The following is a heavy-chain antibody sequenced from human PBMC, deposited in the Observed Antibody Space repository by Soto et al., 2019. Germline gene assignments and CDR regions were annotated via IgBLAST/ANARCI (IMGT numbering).Heavy chain of an antibody. CDR2: IYYSGST. CDR3: ARADGAAAGPVFDY. CDR1: GGSISSSSYY. V-gene: IGHV4-39*01. Sequence: PSETLSLTCTVSGGSISSSSYYWGWIRQPPGKGLEWIGSIYYSGSTYYNPSLKSRVTISVDTSKNQFSLKLSSVTAADTAVYYCARADGAAAGPVFDYWGQGTLVTVSS. J-gene: IGHJ4*02. D-gene: IGHD6-13*01.